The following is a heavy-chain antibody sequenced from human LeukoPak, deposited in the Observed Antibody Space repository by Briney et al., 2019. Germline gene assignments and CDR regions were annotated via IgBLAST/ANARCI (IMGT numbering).Heavy chain of an antibody. D-gene: IGHD4-17*01. Sequence: GASVKVSCKASGYTFTSYDINWVRQATGQGLEWMGWMNPNSGNTGYAQKFQGRVTMTRNTSISTAYMELSSLRSEDTAVYYCARGRFNYGDYEGAYWGQGTLVTVSS. CDR1: GYTFTSYD. CDR2: MNPNSGNT. J-gene: IGHJ4*02. V-gene: IGHV1-8*01. CDR3: ARGRFNYGDYEGAY.